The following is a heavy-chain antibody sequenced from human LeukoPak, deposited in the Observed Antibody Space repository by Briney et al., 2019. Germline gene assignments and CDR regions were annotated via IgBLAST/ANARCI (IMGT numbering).Heavy chain of an antibody. V-gene: IGHV3-53*01. CDR2: IYSGGST. CDR1: GFTVSSNY. CDR3: ARDESFYGSGRYY. J-gene: IGHJ4*02. Sequence: GGSLRLSCAASGFTVSSNYMSWVRQAPGKGLEWVSVIYSGGSTYYSDSVKGRFTISRDNSKNTLYLQMNSLRAEDTAVYYCARDESFYGSGRYYWGQGTLVTVSS. D-gene: IGHD3-10*01.